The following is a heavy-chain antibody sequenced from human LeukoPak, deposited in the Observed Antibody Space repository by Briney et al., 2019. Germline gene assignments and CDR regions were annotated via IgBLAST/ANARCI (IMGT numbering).Heavy chain of an antibody. J-gene: IGHJ4*02. CDR1: GFTFSSYS. CDR3: ARGGWPRLGDY. CDR2: ISSSTSYI. V-gene: IGHV3-21*01. Sequence: GESLRLSCAASGFTFSSYSMNWVRQAPGKGLEWVSSISSSTSYIYYADSLKGRFTISRDNAKNSLYLQMNSLRAEDTAVYYCARGGWPRLGDYWGQGTLVTVSS. D-gene: IGHD5-12*01.